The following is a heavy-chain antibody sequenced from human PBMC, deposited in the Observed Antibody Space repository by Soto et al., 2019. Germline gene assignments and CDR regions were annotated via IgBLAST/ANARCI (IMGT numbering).Heavy chain of an antibody. CDR2: ISYDGSNK. Sequence: QVQLVESGGGVVQPGRSLRLSCAASGFTFSSYAMHWVRQAPGKGLEWVAVISYDGSNKYYADSVKGRFTISRDNSKNTLYLQMNSLRAEDTAVYYCARDRMGYGGNSHAFDIWGQGTMVTVSS. D-gene: IGHD2-21*02. CDR3: ARDRMGYGGNSHAFDI. V-gene: IGHV3-30-3*01. J-gene: IGHJ3*02. CDR1: GFTFSSYA.